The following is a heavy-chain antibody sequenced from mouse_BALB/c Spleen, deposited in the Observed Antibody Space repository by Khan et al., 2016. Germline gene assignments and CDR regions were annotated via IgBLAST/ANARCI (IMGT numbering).Heavy chain of an antibody. CDR3: AREELNSDYAMDY. CDR2: ISTYYGDT. V-gene: IGHV1S137*01. D-gene: IGHD1-3*01. CDR1: GYTFTDYA. Sequence: QVQLKESGAELVRPGVSVKISCKGSGYTFTDYAMHWVKQSHAKSLEWIGVISTYYGDTSYNKKFEGKATMTVDKSSSTAYMELARLTSEDSAIYYCAREELNSDYAMDYWGQGTSVTVSS. J-gene: IGHJ4*01.